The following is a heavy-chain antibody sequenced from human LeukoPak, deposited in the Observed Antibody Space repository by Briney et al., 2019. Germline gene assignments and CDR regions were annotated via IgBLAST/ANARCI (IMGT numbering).Heavy chain of an antibody. J-gene: IGHJ4*02. CDR1: GYTFTGYY. CDR2: INPNSGGT. Sequence: ASVKVSCKAPGYTFTGYYMHWVRQAPGQGLEWMGWINPNSGGTNYAQKFQGRVTMTRDTSISTAYMELSRLRSDDTAVYYCARGSYDILTGTNFDYWGQGTLVPVSS. V-gene: IGHV1-2*02. D-gene: IGHD3-9*01. CDR3: ARGSYDILTGTNFDY.